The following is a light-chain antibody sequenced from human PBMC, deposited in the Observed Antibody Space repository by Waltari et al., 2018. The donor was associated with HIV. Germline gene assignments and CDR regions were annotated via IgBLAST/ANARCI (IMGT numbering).Light chain of an antibody. Sequence: QTVVTQEPSFSVSPGGTVTTTCALNSDSVSINYYPGWFQQTPGQAPRTLISSTYSRSSGVPDRFSGSILGNKAALTITGAQADDDSVYFCALYMTGAKWVFGGGTKLTVL. CDR3: ALYMTGAKWV. CDR1: SDSVSINYY. CDR2: STY. V-gene: IGLV8-61*01. J-gene: IGLJ3*02.